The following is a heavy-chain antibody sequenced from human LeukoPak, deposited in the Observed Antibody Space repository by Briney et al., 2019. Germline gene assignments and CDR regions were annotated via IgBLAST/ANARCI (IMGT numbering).Heavy chain of an antibody. D-gene: IGHD2-2*01. Sequence: PGGSLRLSCAASGFTFSVAWVTWVRQAPGKGLEWVGRIKSKTNGGTIDYAPPVKGRFTISRDDSKNALYLQMNSLQTEDTGVYFCSTVGSSWAVDYWGQGTLVTVSS. V-gene: IGHV3-15*01. J-gene: IGHJ4*02. CDR1: GFTFSVAW. CDR3: STVGSSWAVDY. CDR2: IKSKTNGGTI.